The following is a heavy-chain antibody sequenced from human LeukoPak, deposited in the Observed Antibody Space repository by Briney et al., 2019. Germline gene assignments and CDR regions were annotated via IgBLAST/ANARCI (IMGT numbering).Heavy chain of an antibody. CDR3: ATFDSECFDYFQH. CDR2: INPNSGGT. D-gene: IGHD3-22*01. Sequence: ASVKVSCKAPGYTFTGYYMHWVRQAPGQGLEWMGWINPNSGGTNYAQKFQGRVTMTRDTSISTAYMELSRLRSDDTAVYYCATFDSECFDYFQHWGQGTLVTVSS. CDR1: GYTFTGYY. J-gene: IGHJ1*01. V-gene: IGHV1-2*02.